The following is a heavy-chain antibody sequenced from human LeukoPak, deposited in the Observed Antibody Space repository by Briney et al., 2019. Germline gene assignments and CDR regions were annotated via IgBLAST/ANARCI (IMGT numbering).Heavy chain of an antibody. Sequence: SETLSLTCTVYGGSISSYYWSWIRQPPGKGLEWIGYIYYSGSTNYNPSLKSRVTISVDTSKNQFSLKLSSVTAADTAVYYCSSTHYYYYYMDVWGKGTTVTVSS. J-gene: IGHJ6*03. V-gene: IGHV4-59*01. CDR3: SSTHYYYYYMDV. D-gene: IGHD2-2*01. CDR2: IYYSGST. CDR1: GGSISSYY.